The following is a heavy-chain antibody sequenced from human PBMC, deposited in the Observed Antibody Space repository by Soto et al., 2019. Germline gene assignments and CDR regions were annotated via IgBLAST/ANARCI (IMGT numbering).Heavy chain of an antibody. V-gene: IGHV3-64*02. D-gene: IGHD3-10*01. J-gene: IGHJ4*02. CDR2: ISSSGDST. Sequence: GGSLRLSCAASGFPFITYYMHWVRQAPGKGPEYVSAISSSGDSTYYADSVKGRFTISRDNSKNTMYLQMGSLRVEDMAFYYCARGIYFGSARYYFDYWGQGALVTVSS. CDR3: ARGIYFGSARYYFDY. CDR1: GFPFITYY.